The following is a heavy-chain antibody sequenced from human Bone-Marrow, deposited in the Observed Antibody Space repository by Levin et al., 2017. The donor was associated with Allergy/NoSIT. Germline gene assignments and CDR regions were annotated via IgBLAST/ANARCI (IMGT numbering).Heavy chain of an antibody. Sequence: SETLSLTCSVSGASISTGTYYWSWIRQPAGGGLEWIGRLYTSGSTNYNPSLEGRVSISMDTSKNQFSLKLTFVTAADTAVYYCARGPVDAAMVNGWFDPWGQGTLVTVSS. CDR3: ARGPVDAAMVNGWFDP. D-gene: IGHD5-18*01. CDR2: LYTSGST. V-gene: IGHV4-61*02. J-gene: IGHJ5*02. CDR1: GASISTGTYY.